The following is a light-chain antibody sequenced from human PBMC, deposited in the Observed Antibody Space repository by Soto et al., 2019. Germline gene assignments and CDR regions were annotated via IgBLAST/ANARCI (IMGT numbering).Light chain of an antibody. CDR3: QKYDSGLWT. CDR1: QGIANS. Sequence: DIQMTQSPSSLSASVGDRVTITCRASQGIANSLAWYQEKPGKVPKLLIYAASTLQSGVPSRFSGSGTGTDFTLTISSLQPEDAATYYCQKYDSGLWTFGQGTKVEI. CDR2: AAS. J-gene: IGKJ1*01. V-gene: IGKV1-27*01.